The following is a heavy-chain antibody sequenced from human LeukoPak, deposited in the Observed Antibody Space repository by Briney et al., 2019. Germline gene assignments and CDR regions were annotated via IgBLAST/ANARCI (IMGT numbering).Heavy chain of an antibody. Sequence: PGGSLRLSCAVPGLTVSSNYMSWVRQAPGKGLEWVSVIYSGGSTFYADSVKGRFTISRDNSKNTLYLQMNSLRAEDTAVYYCPREKYGGGDVDYWGQGTLVTVSS. J-gene: IGHJ4*02. CDR3: PREKYGGGDVDY. CDR1: GLTVSSNY. V-gene: IGHV3-53*01. CDR2: IYSGGST. D-gene: IGHD2/OR15-2a*01.